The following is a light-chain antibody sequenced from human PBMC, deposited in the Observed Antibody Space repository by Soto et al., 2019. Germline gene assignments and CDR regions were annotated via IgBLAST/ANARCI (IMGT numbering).Light chain of an antibody. Sequence: EIVLTQSPGTLSLSPGERTTLSCSASQSVRSSYLAWYQQKPGQAPRLRIYGASSRATGIPDRFSGSGSGTDFTLTISRLEPEDFAVYYCQQYGSSPRTFGQGTKVEIK. J-gene: IGKJ1*01. CDR3: QQYGSSPRT. CDR1: QSVRSSY. V-gene: IGKV3-20*01. CDR2: GAS.